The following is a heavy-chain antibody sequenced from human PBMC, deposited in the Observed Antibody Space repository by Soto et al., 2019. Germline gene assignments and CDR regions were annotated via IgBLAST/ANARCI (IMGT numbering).Heavy chain of an antibody. Sequence: WGTLRLSRADSGFTFSSYAMHWVRQAPGKELEWLAAISYDGNNKYYADSVKGRSTISRDNPKNTLYLQMRRPRAEDTAVYYFARDRIFPQDFGTWGQGPMGTV. J-gene: IGHJ6*01. D-gene: IGHD3-3*02. CDR2: ISYDGNNK. CDR1: GFTFSSYA. V-gene: IGHV3-30-3*01. CDR3: ARDRIFPQDFGT.